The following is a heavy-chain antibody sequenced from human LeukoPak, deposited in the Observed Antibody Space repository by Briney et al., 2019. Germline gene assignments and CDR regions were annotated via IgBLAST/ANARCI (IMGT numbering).Heavy chain of an antibody. CDR3: AMGGYSYGVDY. V-gene: IGHV1-18*01. CDR2: ISA. D-gene: IGHD5-18*01. CDR1: GYTFTSYG. Sequence: GASVKVSCKASGYTFTSYGISWVRQAPGQGLEWMGWISAYAQKLQGRVTMTTDTSTSTAYMELRSLRSDDTAVYYCAMGGYSYGVDYWGQGTLVTVSS. J-gene: IGHJ4*02.